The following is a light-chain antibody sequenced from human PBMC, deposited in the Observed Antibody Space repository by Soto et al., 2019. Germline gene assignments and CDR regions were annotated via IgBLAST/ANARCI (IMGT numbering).Light chain of an antibody. CDR1: NSNIGSDI. Sequence: QSVLTQPPSASGTPGQRATISCCGSNSNIGSDIVNCYQLLPGAAPEVLINTTNQRPSGVPERFSGSKSGTSASLAISGLQSADEANSSCATWDGGLSGPFVFGTGTKGTVL. J-gene: IGLJ1*01. V-gene: IGLV1-44*01. CDR2: TTN. CDR3: ATWDGGLSGPFV.